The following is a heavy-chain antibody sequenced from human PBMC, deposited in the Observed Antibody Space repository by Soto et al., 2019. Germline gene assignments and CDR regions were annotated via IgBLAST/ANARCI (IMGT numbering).Heavy chain of an antibody. V-gene: IGHV1-2*04. CDR1: GYTFTGYY. Sequence: QVQLVQSGAEVKKPGASVKVSCKASGYTFTGYYMHWVRQAPGQGLEWMGWINPNSGGTNYAQKFQGLVKMTRDTSISTAYMELGRLRSDVTAVYCCARGAVTILRYFDWFISFDYWGQGPMVTVFS. J-gene: IGHJ4*02. CDR2: INPNSGGT. CDR3: ARGAVTILRYFDWFISFDY. D-gene: IGHD3-9*01.